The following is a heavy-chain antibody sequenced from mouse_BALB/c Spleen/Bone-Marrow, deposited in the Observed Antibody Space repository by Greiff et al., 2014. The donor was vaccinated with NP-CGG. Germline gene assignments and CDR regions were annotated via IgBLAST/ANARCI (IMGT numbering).Heavy chain of an antibody. Sequence: VQLQQSGPELVKPGASVKMSCKASGYTFTSYVIHWVKQKPGQGLEWIGYINPYNDGTKYNEKFKGKATLTSDKSSSTAYMELSSLTSEDSAVYYCARGGYYGTSLYWYFGVWGAGTTVTVSS. V-gene: IGHV1-14*01. CDR3: ARGGYYGTSLYWYFGV. J-gene: IGHJ1*01. CDR1: GYTFTSYV. CDR2: INPYNDGT. D-gene: IGHD1-1*01.